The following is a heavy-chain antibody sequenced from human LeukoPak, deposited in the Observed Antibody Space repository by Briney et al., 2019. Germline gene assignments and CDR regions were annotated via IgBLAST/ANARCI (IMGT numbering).Heavy chain of an antibody. Sequence: GASVKVSCKASVYTFTSYGISWVRQAPGQGLEWMGWISAYNGNTNYAQKLQGRVTMTTDTSTSTAYMELRSLRSDDTAVYYCARSGYSGYEVYYYYGMDVWGQGTTVTVSS. CDR2: ISAYNGNT. CDR3: ARSGYSGYEVYYYYGMDV. D-gene: IGHD5-12*01. CDR1: VYTFTSYG. J-gene: IGHJ6*02. V-gene: IGHV1-18*01.